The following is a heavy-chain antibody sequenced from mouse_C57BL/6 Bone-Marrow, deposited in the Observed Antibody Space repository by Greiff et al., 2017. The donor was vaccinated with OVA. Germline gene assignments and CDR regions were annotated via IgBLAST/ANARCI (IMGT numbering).Heavy chain of an antibody. J-gene: IGHJ1*03. V-gene: IGHV14-4*01. CDR3: TTGRTGTEYFDV. Sequence: EVQLQQSGAELVRPGASVKLSCTASGFNIKDDYMHWVKQRPEQGLEWIGWIDPENGDTEYASKFQGKATITADTSSNTAYLQLSSLTSEDTAVYYCTTGRTGTEYFDVWGTGTTVTVSS. CDR2: IDPENGDT. D-gene: IGHD4-1*01. CDR1: GFNIKDDY.